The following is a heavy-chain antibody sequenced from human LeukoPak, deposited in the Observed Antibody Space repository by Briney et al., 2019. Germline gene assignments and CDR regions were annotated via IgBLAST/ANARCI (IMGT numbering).Heavy chain of an antibody. Sequence: SSQTLSLTCTVSGGSISSGGYYWSWIRQHPGKGLEWIGYIYYSGSTYYNPSLKSRVTISVDTSKNQFSLKLSSVTAADTAVYYCARGGGGGDYNWFDPWGQGTLVTVS. J-gene: IGHJ5*02. CDR1: GGSISSGGYY. CDR3: ARGGGGGDYNWFDP. CDR2: IYYSGST. V-gene: IGHV4-31*03. D-gene: IGHD2-21*02.